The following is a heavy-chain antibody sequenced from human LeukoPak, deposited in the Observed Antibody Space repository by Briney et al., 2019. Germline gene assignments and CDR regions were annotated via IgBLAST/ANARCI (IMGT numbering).Heavy chain of an antibody. Sequence: GGSLRLSCAASEFTFSNYAMNWVRQAPGKGLEWVSGISGGGGSTYYADSVKGRFTISRDNSKNTVYLQMNSLRAEDTAVYYCAKRETIAAAGSSDYWGQGTLVTVSS. V-gene: IGHV3-23*01. D-gene: IGHD6-13*01. CDR1: EFTFSNYA. CDR2: ISGGGGST. CDR3: AKRETIAAAGSSDY. J-gene: IGHJ4*02.